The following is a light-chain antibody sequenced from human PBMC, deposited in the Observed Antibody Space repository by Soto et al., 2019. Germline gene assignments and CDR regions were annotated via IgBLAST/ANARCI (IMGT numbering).Light chain of an antibody. V-gene: IGLV2-8*01. CDR1: TNDVGGFNY. CDR2: EVD. J-gene: IGLJ1*01. Sequence: QSVLTQPPSASGSAGQSVTISCTGPTNDVGGFNYVCWYQQHPGRVPKLIIYEVDKRPSGVPDRFSGSKSGNTASLTVSGLQADDEADYYCTSYAGNSNYVFGTGTKVTVL. CDR3: TSYAGNSNYV.